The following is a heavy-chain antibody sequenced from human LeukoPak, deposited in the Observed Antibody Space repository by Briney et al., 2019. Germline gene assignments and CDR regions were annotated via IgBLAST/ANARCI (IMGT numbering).Heavy chain of an antibody. CDR3: ARSSFYSNYGDY. J-gene: IGHJ4*02. Sequence: SQTLSLTCTVSGGSISSGGYYWSWIRQPPGKGLEWIGYIYHSGSTYYNPSLKSRVTISVDRSKNQFSLKLSSVTAADTAVYYCARSSFYSNYGDYWGQGTLVTVSS. D-gene: IGHD4-11*01. CDR2: IYHSGST. V-gene: IGHV4-30-2*01. CDR1: GGSISSGGYY.